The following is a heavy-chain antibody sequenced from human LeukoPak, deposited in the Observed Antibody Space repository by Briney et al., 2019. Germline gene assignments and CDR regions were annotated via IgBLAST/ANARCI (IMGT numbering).Heavy chain of an antibody. Sequence: SETLSLTCTVSGGSVSSGSYYWSWIRQPPGKGLEWIGYIYYSGNTNYNPSLKSRVTISVDTSKNQFSLKLSSVTAADTAVYYCARVNYDSSGYYYFDYWGQGTLVTVSS. CDR1: GGSVSSGSYY. J-gene: IGHJ4*02. CDR3: ARVNYDSSGYYYFDY. V-gene: IGHV4-61*01. CDR2: IYYSGNT. D-gene: IGHD3-22*01.